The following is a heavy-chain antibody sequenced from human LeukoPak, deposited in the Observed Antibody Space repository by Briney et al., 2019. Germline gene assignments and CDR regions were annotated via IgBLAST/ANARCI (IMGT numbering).Heavy chain of an antibody. V-gene: IGHV3-23*01. CDR3: ATETRLNDY. Sequence: GGSLRLSCLATGFAFSSHGMTWVRQPPGKGLEWVSAIASDGYTHYADSVRGRFIISRDNSKNTMYLHMNNVGVQDTALYYCATETRLNDYWGQGTMVTVSS. CDR1: GFAFSSHG. D-gene: IGHD6-25*01. J-gene: IGHJ4*02. CDR2: IASDGYT.